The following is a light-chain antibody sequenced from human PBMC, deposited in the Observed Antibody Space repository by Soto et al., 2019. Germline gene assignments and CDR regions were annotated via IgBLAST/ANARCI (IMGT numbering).Light chain of an antibody. CDR2: RNN. V-gene: IGLV1-47*01. J-gene: IGLJ3*02. CDR3: AAWDDSLSVWV. Sequence: QSVLTQPHSASGTPGQRVTISCSGSSSNIGSNYVYWYQQLPGTALKLLIYRNNQRPSGVPDRFSGSKSGTSASLAISGLRSEDEADYYCAAWDDSLSVWVFGGGTKLTVL. CDR1: SSNIGSNY.